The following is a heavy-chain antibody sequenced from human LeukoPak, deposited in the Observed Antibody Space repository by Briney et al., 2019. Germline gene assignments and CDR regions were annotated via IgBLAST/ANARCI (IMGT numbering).Heavy chain of an antibody. CDR3: TRVSRDGYSYGFYEY. CDR2: VGTSGTII. Sequence: PGGSLRLSCVASGFILSNYDMNWVRQAPGKGLECVSHVGTSGTIIYYADSVKGGFTISRDNARNSIHLQMSNLRAEDTAVYYCTRVSRDGYSYGFYEYWGQGTPVTVSS. V-gene: IGHV3-48*03. CDR1: GFILSNYD. D-gene: IGHD5-18*01. J-gene: IGHJ4*02.